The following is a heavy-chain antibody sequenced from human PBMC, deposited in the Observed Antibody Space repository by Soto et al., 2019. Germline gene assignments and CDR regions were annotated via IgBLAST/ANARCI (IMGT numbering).Heavy chain of an antibody. Sequence: EVQLVESGGGLVQPGGSLRLSCAASGFTFSSYSMNWVRQAPGKGLEWVSYISSSSSTIYYADSVKGRFTISRDNAKNSLYLQMNSLRDEDTAVYYCARARRMNFKEERYSSSLDYWGQGTLVTVSS. CDR1: GFTFSSYS. CDR2: ISSSSSTI. J-gene: IGHJ4*02. D-gene: IGHD6-6*01. V-gene: IGHV3-48*02. CDR3: ARARRMNFKEERYSSSLDY.